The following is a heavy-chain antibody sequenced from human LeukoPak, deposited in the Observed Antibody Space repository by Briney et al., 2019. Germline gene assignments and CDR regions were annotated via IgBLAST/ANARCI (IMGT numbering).Heavy chain of an antibody. V-gene: IGHV3-23*01. CDR1: GFTFSSYA. Sequence: GGSLRLSCAASGFTFSSYAMSWVRQAPGKGLEWVSAISGSGGSTYYADSVKGRLTISRDNSKNTLYLQMNSLRAEDTAVYYCAKSIVGATKGYFDYWGQGTLVTVSS. J-gene: IGHJ4*02. D-gene: IGHD1-26*01. CDR2: ISGSGGST. CDR3: AKSIVGATKGYFDY.